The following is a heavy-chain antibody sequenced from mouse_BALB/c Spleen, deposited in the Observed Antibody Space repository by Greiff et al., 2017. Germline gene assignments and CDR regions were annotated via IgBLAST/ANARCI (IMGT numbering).Heavy chain of an antibody. CDR2: ISSGGSYT. D-gene: IGHD6-1*01. CDR3: ARQGLDYAMDY. J-gene: IGHJ4*01. V-gene: IGHV5-9-3*01. CDR1: GFTFSSYA. Sequence: EVQVVESGGGLVKPGGSLKLSCAASGFTFSSYAMSWVRQTPEKRLEWVATISSGGSYTYYPDSVKGRFTISRDNAKNTLYLQMSSLRSEDTAMYYCARQGLDYAMDYWGQGTSVTVSS.